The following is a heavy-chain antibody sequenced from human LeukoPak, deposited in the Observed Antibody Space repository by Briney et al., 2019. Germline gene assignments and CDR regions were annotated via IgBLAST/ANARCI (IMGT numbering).Heavy chain of an antibody. CDR2: IYYSGST. V-gene: IGHV4-59*01. Sequence: SETLSLTCTVSGGSISSYYWSWIRQPPGKGLEWIGYIYYSGSTNYNPSLKSRVTISVDTSKNQFSLKLSSVTAADTAVYYCARFSAVTPGFDYWGQGTLVTVSS. CDR3: ARFSAVTPGFDY. CDR1: GGSISSYY. J-gene: IGHJ4*02. D-gene: IGHD4-17*01.